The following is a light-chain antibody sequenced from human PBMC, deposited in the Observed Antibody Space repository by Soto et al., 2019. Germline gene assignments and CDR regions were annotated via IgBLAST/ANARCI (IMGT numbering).Light chain of an antibody. CDR3: QQYDNWPPT. CDR2: GAS. J-gene: IGKJ1*01. V-gene: IGKV3-15*01. CDR1: QSVTGN. Sequence: EIVMTQSPATLSVSPGERATLSCRASQSVTGNLAWYQQKPGQAPRLLIYGASTRATGIPARFSGSGSGTEFILTISSLQSEDFAVYFCQQYDNWPPTFGQGTKVEIK.